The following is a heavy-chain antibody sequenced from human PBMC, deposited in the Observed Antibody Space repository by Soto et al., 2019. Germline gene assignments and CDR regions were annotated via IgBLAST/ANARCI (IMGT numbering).Heavy chain of an antibody. V-gene: IGHV3-30*18. J-gene: IGHJ6*02. CDR3: AKVPAYYYYTMDV. Sequence: QVQLVESGGGVVQPGRSLRLSCAASGFTFSNFGMHWVRQAPGKGLEWVAVISYDGGNQYYVDSVKGRFTVSRDNSKNPLYLQRNSLRDEDTGVYYCAKVPAYYYYTMDVWGLGTTVTVSS. CDR1: GFTFSNFG. CDR2: ISYDGGNQ.